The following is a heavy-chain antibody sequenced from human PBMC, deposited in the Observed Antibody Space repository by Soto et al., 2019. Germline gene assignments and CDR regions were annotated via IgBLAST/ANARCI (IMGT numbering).Heavy chain of an antibody. CDR2: IYYSGST. CDR1: GGSISSYY. V-gene: IGHV4-59*01. J-gene: IGHJ4*02. CDR3: ERGEDYIWGSSTFDY. Sequence: PSETLSLTCTVSGGSISSYYWSWIRQPPGKGLEWIGYIYYSGSTNYNPSLKSRVTISVDTSKNQFSLKLSSVTAADTAVYYCERGEDYIWGSSTFDYWGQGTLVTVS. D-gene: IGHD3-16*01.